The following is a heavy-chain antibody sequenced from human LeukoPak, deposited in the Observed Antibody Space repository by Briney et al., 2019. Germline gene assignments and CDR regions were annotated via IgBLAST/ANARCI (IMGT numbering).Heavy chain of an antibody. CDR1: GGSISSYY. Sequence: PSETLSLTCTVSGGSISSYYWSWIRQPAGKGPEWIGRIYTSGSTNYNPSLKSRVTMSVDTSKNQFSLKLSSVTAADTAVYYCAREGSSSWYGWFDPWGQGTLVTVSS. CDR2: IYTSGST. J-gene: IGHJ5*02. D-gene: IGHD6-13*01. CDR3: AREGSSSWYGWFDP. V-gene: IGHV4-4*07.